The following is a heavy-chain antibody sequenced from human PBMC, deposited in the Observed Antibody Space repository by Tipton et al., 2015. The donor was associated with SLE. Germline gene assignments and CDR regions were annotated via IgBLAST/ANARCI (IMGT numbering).Heavy chain of an antibody. CDR2: INHSRST. CDR3: ASPWGIVGFDS. D-gene: IGHD7-27*01. Sequence: TLSLTCSVSGDSITSYCWSWFRQSTGRGLEWIGEINHSRSTNYNPSLKSRVTISVDTSKNQISLKMNSVTAADTAFYFCASPWGIVGFDSWGPGRLVTVSS. V-gene: IGHV4-59*12. CDR1: GDSITSYC. J-gene: IGHJ4*02.